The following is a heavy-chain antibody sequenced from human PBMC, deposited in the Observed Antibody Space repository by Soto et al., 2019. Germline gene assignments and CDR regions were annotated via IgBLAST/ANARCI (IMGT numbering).Heavy chain of an antibody. CDR3: ASDQNGAFDN. CDR2: IGSGYNI. J-gene: IGHJ4*02. Sequence: EVQLVESGGGLVQPGGSLRLSCAVSGFPFSNLHMNWVRQAPGKGLEWISYIGSGYNIHNADSVEGRFTIFRDTAKNSLYLQMNLLRDEDSALYYSASDQNGAFDNWGQGTLVAVSA. CDR1: GFPFSNLH. V-gene: IGHV3-48*02. D-gene: IGHD2-8*01.